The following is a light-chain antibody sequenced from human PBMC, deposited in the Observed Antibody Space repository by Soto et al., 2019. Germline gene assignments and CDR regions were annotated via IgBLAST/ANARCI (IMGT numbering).Light chain of an antibody. J-gene: IGKJ1*01. CDR1: QSVSTS. Sequence: EVVLTQSPGTLSLSPGERATLSCRASQSVSTSLAWYQQKPGQAPRLLVSGASSRATGIPDRFSGSGSGTDFTLTISRLEPEDFAVYYCQQYGSSPGTFGQGTKVDIK. CDR2: GAS. CDR3: QQYGSSPGT. V-gene: IGKV3-20*01.